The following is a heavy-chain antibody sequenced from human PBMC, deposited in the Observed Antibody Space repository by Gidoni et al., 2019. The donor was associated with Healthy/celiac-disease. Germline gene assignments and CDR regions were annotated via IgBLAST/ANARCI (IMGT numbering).Heavy chain of an antibody. CDR3: ARVPQGNHGMDV. CDR1: GGSISSYY. Sequence: QVQLQESGPGLVKPSATLSLTCTVSGGSISSYYWSWIRQPPGKGLEWIGYIYYSGSTNYNPSLKSRVTISVDTSKNQFSLKLSPVTAADTAVYYCARVPQGNHGMDVWGQGTTVTVSS. J-gene: IGHJ6*02. CDR2: IYYSGST. V-gene: IGHV4-59*01.